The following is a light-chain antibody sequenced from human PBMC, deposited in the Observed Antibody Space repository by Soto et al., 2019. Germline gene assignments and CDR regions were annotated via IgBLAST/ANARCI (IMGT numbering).Light chain of an antibody. CDR3: QQFATSPLT. CDR1: QSVSSSY. Sequence: ERVMTQSPVTLSVSPGERATLSCGASQSVSSSYLAWYQQKPGQAPRLLIYGASSRATGIPDRFSGSGSGTDFTLTISRLEPEDFAVYYCQQFATSPLTFGGGTKVDIK. V-gene: IGKV3-20*01. CDR2: GAS. J-gene: IGKJ4*01.